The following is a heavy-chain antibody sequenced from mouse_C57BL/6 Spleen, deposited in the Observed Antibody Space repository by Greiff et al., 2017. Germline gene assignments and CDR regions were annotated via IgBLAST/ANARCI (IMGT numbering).Heavy chain of an antibody. Sequence: QVHVKQSGAELVKPGASVKLSCKASGYTFTSYWMQWVKQRPGQGLEWTGEIDPSDSYTNYNQKFKGKATLTVNPSSSTSYMQLSSLTSEDSAVYYCARSGCNYNLGYWGQGTTLTVSS. CDR1: GYTFTSYW. J-gene: IGHJ2*01. CDR2: IDPSDSYT. CDR3: ARSGCNYNLGY. V-gene: IGHV1-50*01. D-gene: IGHD2-1*01.